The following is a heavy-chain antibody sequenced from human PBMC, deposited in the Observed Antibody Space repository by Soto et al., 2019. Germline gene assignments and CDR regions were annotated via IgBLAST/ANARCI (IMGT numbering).Heavy chain of an antibody. V-gene: IGHV4-39*01. CDR1: GSYISNSSYY. CDR3: TELQRRWLNSDY. J-gene: IGHJ4*01. D-gene: IGHD6-13*01. CDR2: IYYSGTS. Sequence: PSETLSLTCTVSGSYISNSSYYWGWIRQPPGKGLEWIGNIYYSGTSYSNPSLKGRVTLSVDTSKIQCSRKLNSVTAADTAVYDCTELQRRWLNSDYWGHGTLVTVSS.